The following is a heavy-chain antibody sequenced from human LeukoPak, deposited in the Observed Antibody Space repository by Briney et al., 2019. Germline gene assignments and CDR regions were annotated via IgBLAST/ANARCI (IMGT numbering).Heavy chain of an antibody. V-gene: IGHV1-2*02. Sequence: ASVNVSFKASGYTFTCYYMHWVRQAPGQGLEWMGWINPNSGGTNYAQKLQGRVTMTTDTSTSTAYMELRSLRSDDTAVYYCARMILLLGDVLTVPPRGFDYWGQGTLVTVSS. CDR1: GYTFTCYY. CDR2: INPNSGGT. J-gene: IGHJ4*02. D-gene: IGHD3-9*01. CDR3: ARMILLLGDVLTVPPRGFDY.